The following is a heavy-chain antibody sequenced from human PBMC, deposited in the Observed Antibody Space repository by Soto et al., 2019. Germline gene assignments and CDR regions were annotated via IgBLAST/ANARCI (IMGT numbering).Heavy chain of an antibody. CDR3: AVDSSGYYRYFDY. V-gene: IGHV1-58*01. CDR1: GFTFTSSA. D-gene: IGHD3-22*01. J-gene: IGHJ4*02. Sequence: ASVKVSCKASGFTFTSSAVQWVRQARGQRLEWIGWIVVGSGNTNYAQKFQERVTITRDMSTSTAYMELSSLRSEDTAVYYCAVDSSGYYRYFDYWGQGTLVTVSS. CDR2: IVVGSGNT.